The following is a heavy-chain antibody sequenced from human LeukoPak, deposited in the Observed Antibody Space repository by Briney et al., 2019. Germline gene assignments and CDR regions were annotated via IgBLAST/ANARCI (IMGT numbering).Heavy chain of an antibody. CDR3: ARGPPAIDY. D-gene: IGHD2-15*01. V-gene: IGHV4-59*01. CDR2: IRYGGST. J-gene: IGHJ4*02. Sequence: PSETLSLTCAVYGGSFSSYYWSWIRQPPGKGLEWIGYIRYGGSTSYNPSLKSRVTISVDTAHNQFSLKMNSVTAADTAVYFCARGPPAIDYWGQGTLVTVSS. CDR1: GGSFSSYY.